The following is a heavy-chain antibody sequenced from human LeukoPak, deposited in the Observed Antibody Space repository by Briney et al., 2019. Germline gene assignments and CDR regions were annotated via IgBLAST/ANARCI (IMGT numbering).Heavy chain of an antibody. CDR1: GGSISSYY. V-gene: IGHV4-34*01. D-gene: IGHD5-24*01. Sequence: SETLSLTCTVSGGSISSYYWSWIRQPPGKGLEWIGEINHSGSTNYNPSLKSRVTISVDTSKNQFSLKLSSVTAADTAVYYCARGGRWLPYYFDYWGQGTLVTVSS. CDR3: ARGGRWLPYYFDY. CDR2: INHSGST. J-gene: IGHJ4*02.